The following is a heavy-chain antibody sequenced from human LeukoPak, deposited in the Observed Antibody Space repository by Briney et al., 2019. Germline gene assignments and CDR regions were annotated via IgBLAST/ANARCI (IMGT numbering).Heavy chain of an antibody. Sequence: SETLSLTCTVSGGSISSSSYYWGWIRQPPGKGLEWIGSIYYSGSTYYNPSLKSRVTISVDTSKNQFSLKLSSVTAADTAVYYCAREPPLDYSNYGHYYYYMDVWGKGTTVTVSS. D-gene: IGHD4-11*01. J-gene: IGHJ6*03. CDR3: AREPPLDYSNYGHYYYYMDV. CDR1: GGSISSSSYY. CDR2: IYYSGST. V-gene: IGHV4-39*07.